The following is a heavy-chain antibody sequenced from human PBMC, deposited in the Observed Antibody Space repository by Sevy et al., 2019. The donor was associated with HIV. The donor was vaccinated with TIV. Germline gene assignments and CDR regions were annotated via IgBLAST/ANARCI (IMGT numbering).Heavy chain of an antibody. CDR3: ARDPRMYGDYLLAYFDY. CDR2: IGYDGSNK. Sequence: GGSLTLSCAASGFAPSTYGMHWVRQAPGKGLEWVAVIGYDGSNKYYADSVKGPFSISRDNSRNTLFLQMDSLRAEDTAVYYCARDPRMYGDYLLAYFDYWGQGTLVTVSS. CDR1: GFAPSTYG. V-gene: IGHV3-33*01. J-gene: IGHJ4*02. D-gene: IGHD2-8*01.